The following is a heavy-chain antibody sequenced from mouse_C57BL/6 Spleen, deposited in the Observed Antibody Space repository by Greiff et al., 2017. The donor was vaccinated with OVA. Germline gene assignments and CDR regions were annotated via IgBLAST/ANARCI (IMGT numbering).Heavy chain of an antibody. CDR1: GYTFTGYW. J-gene: IGHJ2*01. D-gene: IGHD2-3*01. V-gene: IGHV1-9*01. CDR2: FLPGSGST. Sequence: VQLQQSGAELMKPGASVKLSCKATGYTFTGYWIEWVKQRPGHGLEWIGEFLPGSGSTNYNEKFKGKTTFTAATSSNTAYMQRSSLTTEDSAIYYGARVDYDGYPYYLDYWGQGTTLTVSS. CDR3: ARVDYDGYPYYLDY.